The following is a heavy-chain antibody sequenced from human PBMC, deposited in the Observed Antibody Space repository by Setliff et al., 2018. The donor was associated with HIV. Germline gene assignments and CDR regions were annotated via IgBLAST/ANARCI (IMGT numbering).Heavy chain of an antibody. CDR1: GYTFTSYG. CDR3: ARKYTGGPLDY. V-gene: IGHV1-18*01. D-gene: IGHD6-19*01. CDR2: ISASNGNR. Sequence: ASVKVSCKASGYTFTSYGITWVRQAPGQGLEWMGWISASNGNRNQAQKLQDRVTMTTDTSTSTAYMELRSLRSDDTAMYYCARKYTGGPLDYWGQGTLVTVSS. J-gene: IGHJ4*02.